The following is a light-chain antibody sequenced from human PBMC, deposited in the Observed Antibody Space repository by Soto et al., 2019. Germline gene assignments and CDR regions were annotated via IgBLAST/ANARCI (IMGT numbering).Light chain of an antibody. CDR2: RNN. J-gene: IGLJ1*01. Sequence: QSVLTHPPSASGTPGQGVTISCSGSSSNIGSNYAYWYQQLPGTAPKLLIYRNNQRPSGVPDRFSGSKSGPSASLAVRRPGSEDEVGYYCASWADSRSAPNLLGSGPKVTVL. V-gene: IGLV1-47*01. CDR3: ASWADSRSAPNL. CDR1: SSNIGSNY.